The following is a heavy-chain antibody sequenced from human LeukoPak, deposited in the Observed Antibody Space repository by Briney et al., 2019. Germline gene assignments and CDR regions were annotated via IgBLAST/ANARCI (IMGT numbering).Heavy chain of an antibody. Sequence: GASVKVSCKASGSTFSSYAISWVRQAPGQGLEWMGGIIPIFGTANYAQKSQGRVTITADESTSTAYMELSSLRSEDTAVYYCARGRLVRGVIEFDYWGQGTLVTVSS. CDR3: ARGRLVRGVIEFDY. J-gene: IGHJ4*02. V-gene: IGHV1-69*13. CDR2: IIPIFGTA. D-gene: IGHD3-10*01. CDR1: GSTFSSYA.